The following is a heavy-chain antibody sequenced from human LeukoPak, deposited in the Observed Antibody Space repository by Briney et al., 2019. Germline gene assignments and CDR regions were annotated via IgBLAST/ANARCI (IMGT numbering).Heavy chain of an antibody. V-gene: IGHV4-39*01. Sequence: SETLSLTCTVSGASIRSNYYWGWIRQPPGKGPEWIGSAYYSGSSQYNPSLKSRVTISVDTSKNQFSLKLSSVTAADTAVYYCARRRIAAAGTGGYFDYWGQGTLVTVSS. J-gene: IGHJ4*02. CDR3: ARRRIAAAGTGGYFDY. CDR2: AYYSGSS. CDR1: GASIRSNYY. D-gene: IGHD6-13*01.